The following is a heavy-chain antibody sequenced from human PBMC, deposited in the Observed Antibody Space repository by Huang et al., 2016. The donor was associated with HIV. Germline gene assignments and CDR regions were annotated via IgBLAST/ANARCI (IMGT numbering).Heavy chain of an antibody. CDR3: AKDLTYTFGRHFDY. D-gene: IGHD3-3*01. CDR2: IRYDGNNY. J-gene: IGHJ4*02. CDR1: GFPFGSFG. Sequence: QVQLVESGGGVVQPGGSLRLSCTGSGFPFGSFGMHWVRQAPGKGREWGAFIRYDGNNYYYADSVRGRFTISRDNSKDTLYRQMNRLRPDDSAVYYCAKDLTYTFGRHFDYWGRGTLVTVSS. V-gene: IGHV3-30*02.